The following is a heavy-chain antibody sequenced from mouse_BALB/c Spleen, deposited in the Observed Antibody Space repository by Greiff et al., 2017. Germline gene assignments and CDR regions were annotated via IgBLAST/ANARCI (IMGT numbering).Heavy chain of an antibody. V-gene: IGHV1-9*01. D-gene: IGHD2-2*01. Sequence: QVQLKESGAELMKPGASVKISCKATGYTFSSYWIEWVKQRPGHGLEWIGEILPGSGSTNYNEKFKGKATFTADTSSNTAYMQLSSLTSEDSAVYYCARELIYYGYDVFAYWGQGTLVTVSA. J-gene: IGHJ3*01. CDR1: GYTFSSYW. CDR2: ILPGSGST. CDR3: ARELIYYGYDVFAY.